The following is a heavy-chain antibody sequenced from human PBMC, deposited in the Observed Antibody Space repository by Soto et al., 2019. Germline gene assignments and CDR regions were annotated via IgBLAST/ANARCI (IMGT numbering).Heavy chain of an antibody. J-gene: IGHJ6*02. CDR3: GRTIAARGDYYYGMDV. V-gene: IGHV1-69*06. CDR2: IIPIFGTA. Sequence: SVKVSCKASGGTFSSYAISWVRQAPGQGLEWMGGIIPIFGTANYAQKFQGRVTITADKSTSTAYMELSSLRSEDTAVYYCGRTIAARGDYYYGMDVWGQGTTVTVSS. D-gene: IGHD6-6*01. CDR1: GGTFSSYA.